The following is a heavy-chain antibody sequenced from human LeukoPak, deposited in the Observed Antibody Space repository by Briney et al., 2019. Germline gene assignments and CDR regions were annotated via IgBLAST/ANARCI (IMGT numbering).Heavy chain of an antibody. CDR3: ARVLIAAAGGADWFDP. J-gene: IGHJ5*02. CDR1: GDSVSNNSAP. V-gene: IGHV6-1*01. CDR2: TYYRSKWYN. Sequence: SQTLSLTFAISGDSVSNNSAPWNWLRQSPSRGLEWLGRTYYRSKWYNDYAVSVKSRITINPDTSKNQFSLQLNSVTPEDTAVYYCARVLIAAAGGADWFDPWGQGTLVTVSS. D-gene: IGHD6-13*01.